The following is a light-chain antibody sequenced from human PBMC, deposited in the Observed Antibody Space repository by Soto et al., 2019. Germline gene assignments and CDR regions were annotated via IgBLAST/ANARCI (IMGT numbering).Light chain of an antibody. V-gene: IGKV3-15*01. CDR2: VSS. J-gene: IGKJ1*01. CDR1: QIVYIS. CDR3: QQYNNWPPWT. Sequence: ETVMTQAPATLSVSPGERATLSFMSIQIVYISLAWYQQKPGQAPRLLIYVSSTRATGIPARFSGSGSGTEFTLTISRLQSEDFAVYYCQQYNNWPPWTFGQGTKVDIK.